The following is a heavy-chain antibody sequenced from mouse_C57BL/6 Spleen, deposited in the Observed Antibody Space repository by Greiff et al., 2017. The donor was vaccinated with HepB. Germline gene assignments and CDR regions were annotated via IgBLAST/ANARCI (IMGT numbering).Heavy chain of an antibody. J-gene: IGHJ2*01. D-gene: IGHD2-2*01. Sequence: EVKLMESGGGLVKPGGSLKLSCTASGFTFSSYAMSWVRQTPEKRLEWVATISDGGSYTYYPDNVKGRFTISRDNAKNNLYLQMSHLKSEDTAMYYCARGEGYDDYWGQGTTLTVSS. V-gene: IGHV5-4*03. CDR2: ISDGGSYT. CDR3: ARGEGYDDY. CDR1: GFTFSSYA.